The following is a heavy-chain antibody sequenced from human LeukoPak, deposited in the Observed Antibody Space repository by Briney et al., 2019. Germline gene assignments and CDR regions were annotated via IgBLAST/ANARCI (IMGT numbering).Heavy chain of an antibody. CDR1: GYTFVTYW. CDR3: ARPNITSYYDSRGYDAFDV. CDR2: IYPDDSDT. J-gene: IGHJ3*01. Sequence: GESLKISFKTSGYTFVTYWIAWVRQMPGKGLELMGIIYPDDSDTRYSPSFQGQVTISADKSVSTAYLQWSSLKASDTAMYFCARPNITSYYDSRGYDAFDVWGQGTIVTVSS. V-gene: IGHV5-51*01. D-gene: IGHD3-22*01.